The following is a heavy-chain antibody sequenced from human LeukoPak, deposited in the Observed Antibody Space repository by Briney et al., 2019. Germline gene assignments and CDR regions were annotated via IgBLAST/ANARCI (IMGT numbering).Heavy chain of an antibody. J-gene: IGHJ4*02. CDR2: IIPIFGTA. CDR3: AARHRPLRGPFDY. Sequence: SVKVSCKASGGTFSSYAISWVRQAPGQGLEWMGGIIPIFGTANYAQKFQGRVTITADESTSTAYMELSSLRSEDTALYYCAARHRPLRGPFDYWGQGILVTVSS. CDR1: GGTFSSYA. D-gene: IGHD1-1*01. V-gene: IGHV1-69*13.